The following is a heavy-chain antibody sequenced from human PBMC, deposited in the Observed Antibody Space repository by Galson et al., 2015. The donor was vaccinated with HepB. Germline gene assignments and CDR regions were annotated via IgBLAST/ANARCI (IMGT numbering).Heavy chain of an antibody. CDR2: ISSSSSYI. Sequence: SLRLSCAASGFTFSSYSMNWVRQAPGKGLEWVSSISSSSSYIYYADSVKGRFTISRDNAKNSLYLQMNSLRAEDTAVYYCARVKEGYCSSTSCSLYYYYYYGMDVWGQGTTVTVSS. CDR3: ARVKEGYCSSTSCSLYYYYYYGMDV. V-gene: IGHV3-21*01. D-gene: IGHD2-2*01. CDR1: GFTFSSYS. J-gene: IGHJ6*02.